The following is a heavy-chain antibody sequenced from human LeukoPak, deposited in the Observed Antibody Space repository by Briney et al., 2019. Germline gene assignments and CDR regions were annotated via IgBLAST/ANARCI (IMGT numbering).Heavy chain of an antibody. V-gene: IGHV3-74*01. CDR3: AREAAADTFYFDY. CDR2: INSDGSWT. Sequence: PGGSLRLSCAASGNYWMHWVRQAPGKGLVWVSHINSDGSWTSYADSVKGRFTISKDNAKNTVYLQMNSLRAEDTAVYYCAREAAADTFYFDYWGQGTLVTVSS. D-gene: IGHD6-25*01. CDR1: GNYW. J-gene: IGHJ4*02.